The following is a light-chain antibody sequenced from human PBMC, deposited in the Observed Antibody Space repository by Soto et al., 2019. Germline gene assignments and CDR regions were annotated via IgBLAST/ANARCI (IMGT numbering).Light chain of an antibody. CDR1: QFVSSR. Sequence: DIVLTQSPATLSASPGEIVTLSCSASQFVSSRLAWYQRRPGQVPILLIYDTSTRAPGISARFSGSGSGTEFTLTISSLQSEDFAVYYCQEYIQWPPGMFGPGTTVDIK. CDR2: DTS. V-gene: IGKV3-15*01. J-gene: IGKJ1*01. CDR3: QEYIQWPPGM.